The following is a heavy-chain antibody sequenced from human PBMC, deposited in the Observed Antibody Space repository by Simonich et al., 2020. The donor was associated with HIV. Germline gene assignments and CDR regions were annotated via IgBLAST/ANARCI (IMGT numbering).Heavy chain of an antibody. Sequence: QVQLVQSGAEVKKPGASVKVSCKASGYTFTSYAMHLVRQAPGQRLEWMGGINAGNGNTKYSQKLQDRVTITKDTSASSLYMELSSLRSEDTAVYYCARLGTAPDYYYGMDVWGQGTTVTVSS. CDR3: ARLGTAPDYYYGMDV. D-gene: IGHD1-1*01. J-gene: IGHJ6*02. V-gene: IGHV1-3*01. CDR1: GYTFTSYA. CDR2: INAGNGNT.